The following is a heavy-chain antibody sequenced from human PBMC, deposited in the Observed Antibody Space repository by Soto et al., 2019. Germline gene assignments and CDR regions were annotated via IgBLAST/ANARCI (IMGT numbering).Heavy chain of an antibody. J-gene: IGHJ3*02. CDR1: GFTFSSFE. Sequence: EEQLEESGGGLVQPGGSLRLSCAASGFTFSSFEMNWVRQGPGKGLEWVSYTSSSGATIYYADSVKGRFTISRDNAKNTLYLQMNSLRVEDTAVYYCARVGVGSIDAFDIWGQGTMVTVSS. CDR2: TSSSGATI. D-gene: IGHD1-26*01. CDR3: ARVGVGSIDAFDI. V-gene: IGHV3-48*03.